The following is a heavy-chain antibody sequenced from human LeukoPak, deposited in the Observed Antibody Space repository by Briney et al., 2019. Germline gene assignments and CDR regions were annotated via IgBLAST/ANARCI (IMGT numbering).Heavy chain of an antibody. J-gene: IGHJ4*02. D-gene: IGHD3-22*01. V-gene: IGHV1-18*01. CDR1: GYTFTSYG. Sequence: ASVKVSCKASGYTFTSYGISWVRQAPGQGLEWMGWISAYNGNTNYAQKLQGRVTMTTDTSTSTAYMELRSLRSDDTAVYYCARGYGYYDSSGYLDYWGQGTLVTVSS. CDR2: ISAYNGNT. CDR3: ARGYGYYDSSGYLDY.